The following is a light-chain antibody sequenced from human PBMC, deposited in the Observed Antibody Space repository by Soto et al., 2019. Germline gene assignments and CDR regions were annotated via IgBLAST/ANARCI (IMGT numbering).Light chain of an antibody. V-gene: IGKV3-20*01. CDR3: QQYGSSPTWT. CDR2: GAS. J-gene: IGKJ1*01. Sequence: TELTQSPGTLSLSTGERATLSCRASQSVDGTYLAWYQQKPGQAPRLLIYGASSRATGIPARFSGSGSGTDFTLTISRLEPEDFAVYYCQQYGSSPTWTFGQGTKVDI. CDR1: QSVDGTY.